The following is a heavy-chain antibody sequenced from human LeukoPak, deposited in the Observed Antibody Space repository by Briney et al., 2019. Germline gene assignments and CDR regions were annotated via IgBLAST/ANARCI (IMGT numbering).Heavy chain of an antibody. V-gene: IGHV3-48*03. CDR2: TSSSAGIV. J-gene: IGHJ3*02. CDR3: ARDASSGSDDAFDI. D-gene: IGHD3-22*01. CDR1: GFTFSSYE. Sequence: GGSLRLSCAASGFTFSSYEMNWVRQAPGKGLEWVSYTSSSAGIVYYADSVKGRFTISRDNAKNSLYLHMNSLRAEDTAIYYCARDASSGSDDAFDIWGQGTMVTVSS.